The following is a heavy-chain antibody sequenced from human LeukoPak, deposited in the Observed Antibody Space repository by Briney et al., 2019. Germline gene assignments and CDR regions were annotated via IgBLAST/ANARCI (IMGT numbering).Heavy chain of an antibody. CDR2: IYTSGST. J-gene: IGHJ5*02. V-gene: IGHV4-4*07. CDR3: ARGSGTYHRFDP. D-gene: IGHD3-10*01. Sequence: PSETLSLTCTVSGGSISSYYWSWIRQPAGKGLEWIGRIYTSGSTTYNPSLKSRVTMSVHSSKNQFSLKLTSVTAADTAIYYCARGSGTYHRFDPWGQGTLVTVSS. CDR1: GGSISSYY.